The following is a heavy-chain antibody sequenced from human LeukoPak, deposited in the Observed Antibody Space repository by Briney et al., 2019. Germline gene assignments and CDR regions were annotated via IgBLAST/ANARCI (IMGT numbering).Heavy chain of an antibody. CDR2: IYYSGST. J-gene: IGHJ4*02. Sequence: SETLSLTCAVYGGSFSGYYRSWIRQPPGKGLEWIGSIYYSGSTYYNPSLKSRVTISVDMSKNQFSLKLSSVTAADTAVYYCARDSWSSSGVGYWGQGTLVTVSS. D-gene: IGHD3-10*01. V-gene: IGHV4-34*01. CDR3: ARDSWSSSGVGY. CDR1: GGSFSGYY.